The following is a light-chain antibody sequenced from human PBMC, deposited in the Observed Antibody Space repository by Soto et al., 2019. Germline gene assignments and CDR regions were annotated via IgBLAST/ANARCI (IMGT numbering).Light chain of an antibody. J-gene: IGKJ1*01. CDR1: QSVSTNF. CDR2: GAS. CDR3: QQYGRTSWT. Sequence: EIVLTQSPGTLSLSPGEGATLSCRANQSVSTNFFAWYQLNPGQAPRLLIYGASTRATGIPDRFSGSGSGTDFTLTISRLEPEDFAVYYCQQYGRTSWTFGQGTKV. V-gene: IGKV3-20*01.